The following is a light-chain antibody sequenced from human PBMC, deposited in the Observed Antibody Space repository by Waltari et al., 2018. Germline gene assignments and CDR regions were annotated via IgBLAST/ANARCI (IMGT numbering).Light chain of an antibody. Sequence: DIQMTQSPSSLSASVGDRVTITCRASQSINSYLNWYQQKPGKAPKLLIYAASSLQSGVPSRFSGSGSGTDFTLSSLQPEDFATYYCQQSYSTPITFGQGTRLEI. CDR3: QQSYSTPIT. CDR2: AAS. V-gene: IGKV1-39*01. CDR1: QSINSY. J-gene: IGKJ5*01.